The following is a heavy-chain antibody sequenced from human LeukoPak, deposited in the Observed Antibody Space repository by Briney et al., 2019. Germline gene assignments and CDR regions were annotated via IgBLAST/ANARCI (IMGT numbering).Heavy chain of an antibody. V-gene: IGHV4-34*01. CDR1: GGSFSGYY. CDR2: INHSGST. CDR3: ARSKGCSSTSCFTPGGMDV. D-gene: IGHD2-2*02. J-gene: IGHJ6*02. Sequence: SETLSLTCAVYGGSFSGYYWSWIRQPPGKGLEWIGEINHSGSTNYNPSLKSRVTISVDTSKNQFSLKLSSVTAADTAVYYCARSKGCSSTSCFTPGGMDVWGQGTTATVSS.